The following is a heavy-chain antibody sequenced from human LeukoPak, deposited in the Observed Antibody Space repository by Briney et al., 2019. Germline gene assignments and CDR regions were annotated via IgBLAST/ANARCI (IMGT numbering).Heavy chain of an antibody. CDR2: IKQDGSTK. J-gene: IGHJ4*02. D-gene: IGHD6-6*01. V-gene: IGHV3-7*01. CDR1: GFTFSNYW. Sequence: GGSLRLSCAASGFTFSNYWMTWVRQAPGKGLEWVANIKQDGSTKYYVDSVKGRFTISRDNAENSVCLQVNSLTAEDTALYYCARIGYSSSSLDYWGQGTLVTVSS. CDR3: ARIGYSSSSLDY.